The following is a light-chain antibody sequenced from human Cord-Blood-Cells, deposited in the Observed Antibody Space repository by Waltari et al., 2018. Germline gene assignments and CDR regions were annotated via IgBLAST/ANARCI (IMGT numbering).Light chain of an antibody. CDR3: MQALQTPRT. CDR2: LGS. CDR1: QSLLHSNGYNY. V-gene: IGKV2-28*01. Sequence: IVMTQSPLSLPVTPGEPASISCRSSQSLLHSNGYNYLDWYLQKPGQSPQLLIYLGSNRASGVPDRFSGSGSGTDFTLKISRVEAEDVGVYYCMQALQTPRTFGQ. J-gene: IGKJ1*01.